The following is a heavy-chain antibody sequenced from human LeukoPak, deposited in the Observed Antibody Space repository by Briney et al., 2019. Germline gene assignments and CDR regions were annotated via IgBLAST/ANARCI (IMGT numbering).Heavy chain of an antibody. CDR1: AFTFSDSY. CDR2: ISSSGTTI. J-gene: IGHJ4*02. V-gene: IGHV3-11*04. Sequence: GGSLRLSCAASAFTFSDSYMSWIRQAPGKGLEWVSYISSSGTTIHYADSVKGRFTISRDNAKNSLYLQMNNLRAEGTALYYCARDFGVTFAGPIDSQSGYWGQGTLVTVSS. D-gene: IGHD3-16*02. CDR3: ARDFGVTFAGPIDSQSGY.